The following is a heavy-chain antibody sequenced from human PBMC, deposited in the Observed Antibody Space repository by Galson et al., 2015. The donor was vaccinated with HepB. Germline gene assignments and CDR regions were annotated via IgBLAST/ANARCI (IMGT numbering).Heavy chain of an antibody. Sequence: SCKASGYTFTSYAMHWVRQAPGQRLEWMGWINAGNGNTKYSQKFQGRVTITRDTSASTAYMELSSLRSEDTAVYYCARSDILTGYLGTNWFDPWGQGTLVTVSS. CDR2: INAGNGNT. V-gene: IGHV1-3*01. D-gene: IGHD3-9*01. J-gene: IGHJ5*02. CDR1: GYTFTSYA. CDR3: ARSDILTGYLGTNWFDP.